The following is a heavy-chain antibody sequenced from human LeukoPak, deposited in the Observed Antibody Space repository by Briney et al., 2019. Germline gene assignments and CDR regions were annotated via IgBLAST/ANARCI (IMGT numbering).Heavy chain of an antibody. V-gene: IGHV3-23*01. Sequence: GGSLRLSCAASGFTFSSYAMSSVRQAPGKGLEWVSGISVSGTSTSNADSVKCRFTISRDNPRNTLYLPMNSLRAEDTAVYYCARFRYMDVWGKGTPVTVSS. CDR3: ARFRYMDV. J-gene: IGHJ6*03. CDR1: GFTFSSYA. CDR2: ISVSGTST. D-gene: IGHD3-3*01.